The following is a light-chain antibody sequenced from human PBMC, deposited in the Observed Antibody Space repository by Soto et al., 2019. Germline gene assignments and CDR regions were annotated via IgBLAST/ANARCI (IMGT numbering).Light chain of an antibody. V-gene: IGKV3-15*01. Sequence: EIVMTQSPATLSVSPGERATLSCRASQSVSSNLAWYQQKRGQAPRLLIYGASTRATGIPARFSGSGSGTEFTLTISSLQSEDFAVYHCQQYNNWPRSFGQGTKVEIK. CDR2: GAS. CDR1: QSVSSN. CDR3: QQYNNWPRS. J-gene: IGKJ1*01.